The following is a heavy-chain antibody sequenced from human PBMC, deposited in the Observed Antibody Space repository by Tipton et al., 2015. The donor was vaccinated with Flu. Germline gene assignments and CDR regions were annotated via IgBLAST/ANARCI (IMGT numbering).Heavy chain of an antibody. D-gene: IGHD1-26*01. J-gene: IGHJ1*01. Sequence: TLSLTCTVSGGSISSYYWSWIRQPPGKGLEWIGYIYYSGSTNYIPSLKSRVTISVDTSKNQFSLKLSSVTAADTAVYYCARYGTYDGSRYFQHWGQGTLVTVSS. CDR3: ARYGTYDGSRYFQH. CDR1: GGSISSYY. V-gene: IGHV4-59*01. CDR2: IYYSGST.